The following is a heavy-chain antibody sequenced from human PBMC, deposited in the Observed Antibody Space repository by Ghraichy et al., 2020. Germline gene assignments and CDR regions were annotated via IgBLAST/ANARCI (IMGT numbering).Heavy chain of an antibody. V-gene: IGHV1-2*02. CDR2: INPNSGGT. CDR1: GYTFTGYY. D-gene: IGHD5-24*01. CDR3: ARCPPITAGYFDL. J-gene: IGHJ2*01. Sequence: ATVKVSCKASGYTFTGYYMHWVRQAPGQGLEWMGWINPNSGGTNYAQKFQGRVTMTRDTSISTAYMELSRLRSDDTAVYYCARCPPITAGYFDLWGRGTLVTVSS.